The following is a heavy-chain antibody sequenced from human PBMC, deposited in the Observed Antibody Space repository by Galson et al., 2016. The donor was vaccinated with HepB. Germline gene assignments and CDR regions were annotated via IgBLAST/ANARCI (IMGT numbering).Heavy chain of an antibody. V-gene: IGHV3-53*01. CDR2: IHSGGGA. J-gene: IGHJ4*02. CDR1: GFTVSSNY. Sequence: SLRLSCAASGFTVSSNYMNWVRQPPGKGLEWVSFIHSGGGAYYTHSVKGRFTISTDHSKNTLYLQMNSLRAEDTAIYYCARGGPHNNYFDYWGQGTLVTVSS. CDR3: ARGGPHNNYFDY. D-gene: IGHD1-1*01.